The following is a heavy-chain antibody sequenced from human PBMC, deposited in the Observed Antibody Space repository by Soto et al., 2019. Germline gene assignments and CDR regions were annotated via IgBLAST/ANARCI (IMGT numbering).Heavy chain of an antibody. CDR3: AREXXXXXX. CDR1: GGTSSLNT. Sequence: QVQLVQSGAEVKKPGSSVKVSCKASGGTSSLNTTTWVRQAPGQGLEWMGRIIPVLDRAHYAHKFQDRLTXXXXXXXXXXXXXXXXXXXXXXXVXFCAREXXXXXXWGQXTMV. V-gene: IGHV1-69*02. CDR2: IIPVLDRA. J-gene: IGHJ3*01.